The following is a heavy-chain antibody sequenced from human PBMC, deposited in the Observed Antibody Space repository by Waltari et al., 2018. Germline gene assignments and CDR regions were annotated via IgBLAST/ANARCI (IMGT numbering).Heavy chain of an antibody. CDR3: ATAVAYYGSGSYPPSLDY. CDR2: VDPEDGET. D-gene: IGHD3-10*01. Sequence: EVQLVQSGAEVKKPGATVKISCKVSGYTFTDYYMHWMQQAPGKGLEWMGLVDPEDGETIYAEKFQGRVTITADTSTDTAYMELSSLRSEDTAVYYCATAVAYYGSGSYPPSLDYWGQGTLVTVSS. CDR1: GYTFTDYY. V-gene: IGHV1-69-2*01. J-gene: IGHJ4*02.